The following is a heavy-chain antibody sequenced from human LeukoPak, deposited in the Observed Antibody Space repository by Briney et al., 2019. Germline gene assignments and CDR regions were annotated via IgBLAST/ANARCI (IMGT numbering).Heavy chain of an antibody. Sequence: GGSLRLSCAASGFTFSSYTMNWVRQAPGKGLEWVSFIGSSSYIYYADSVKGRFTISRDNAKNSLHLQMNSLRAEDTAVYYCARSGYSSGWDYWGQGTLVTVSS. D-gene: IGHD6-19*01. V-gene: IGHV3-21*01. J-gene: IGHJ4*02. CDR2: IGSSSYI. CDR3: ARSGYSSGWDY. CDR1: GFTFSSYT.